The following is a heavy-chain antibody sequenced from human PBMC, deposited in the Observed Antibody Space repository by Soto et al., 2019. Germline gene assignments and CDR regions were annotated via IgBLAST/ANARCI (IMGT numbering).Heavy chain of an antibody. CDR3: AKASNHYDRSGYSAGFEL. J-gene: IGHJ4*02. D-gene: IGHD3-22*01. V-gene: IGHV3-23*01. CDR1: GFSFSTNP. Sequence: GSLRLSCVASGFSFSTNPMNWGLQAPGKGLEWVSGISGSGDSTYYAHSVRGRFTISRDNSKNTVYLQMDSLRAEDTAVYYCAKASNHYDRSGYSAGFELWGPGTLVNVSS. CDR2: ISGSGDST.